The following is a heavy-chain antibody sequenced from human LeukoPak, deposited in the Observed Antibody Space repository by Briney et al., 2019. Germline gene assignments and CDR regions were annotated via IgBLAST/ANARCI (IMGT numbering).Heavy chain of an antibody. CDR1: GIGFSSHG. J-gene: IGHJ1*01. CDR3: TTDQFIYYDSSGYYYKTEYFQH. CDR2: IKSKTDGGTT. Sequence: PGTSLRLSCAASGIGFSSHGMHWVRQAPGKGLEWVGRIKSKTDGGTTDYAAPVKGRFTISRDDSKNTLYLQMNSLKTEDTAVYYCTTDQFIYYDSSGYYYKTEYFQHWGQGTLVTVSS. V-gene: IGHV3-15*01. D-gene: IGHD3-22*01.